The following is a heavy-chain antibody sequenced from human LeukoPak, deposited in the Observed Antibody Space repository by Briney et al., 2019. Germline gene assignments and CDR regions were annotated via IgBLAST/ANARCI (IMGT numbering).Heavy chain of an antibody. Sequence: PGGSLRLSCAASGFTFSSYGMHWVRQAPGKGLEWVAVISYDGSNKYYADSVKGRFTISRDNSKNTLYLQMNSLRAEDTAVYYCAKDWGVTTPSFDYWGQGTLVTVSS. CDR1: GFTFSSYG. J-gene: IGHJ4*02. D-gene: IGHD4-17*01. CDR2: ISYDGSNK. V-gene: IGHV3-30*18. CDR3: AKDWGVTTPSFDY.